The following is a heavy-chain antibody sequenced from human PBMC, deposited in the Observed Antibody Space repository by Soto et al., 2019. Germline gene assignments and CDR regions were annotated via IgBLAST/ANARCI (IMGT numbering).Heavy chain of an antibody. J-gene: IGHJ4*02. Sequence: EVQLVESGGGLVQPGGSLGLSCAASGFTFSSYAMHWVRQAPGKGLEYVSAISSNGGSTYYANSVKGRFTISRDNSKNTRYLQMGSLRAEDMAVYYCAREGYCSSTSCYSFDYWGQGTLVTVSS. V-gene: IGHV3-64*01. CDR2: ISSNGGST. CDR1: GFTFSSYA. CDR3: AREGYCSSTSCYSFDY. D-gene: IGHD2-2*01.